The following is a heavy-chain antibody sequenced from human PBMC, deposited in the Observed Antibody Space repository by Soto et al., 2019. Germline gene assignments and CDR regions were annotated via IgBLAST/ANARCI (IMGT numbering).Heavy chain of an antibody. V-gene: IGHV3-21*01. CDR2: ISSSSSYI. D-gene: IGHD2-15*01. J-gene: IGHJ4*02. CDR3: ARDLVVVVAATTDPFDY. CDR1: GFTFSSYS. Sequence: PGGSLRLSCAASGFTFSSYSMNWVRQAPGKGLEWVSSISSSSSYIYYADSVKGRFTISRDNAKNSLYLQMNSLRAEDTAVYYCARDLVVVVAATTDPFDYWGQGTLVTVSS.